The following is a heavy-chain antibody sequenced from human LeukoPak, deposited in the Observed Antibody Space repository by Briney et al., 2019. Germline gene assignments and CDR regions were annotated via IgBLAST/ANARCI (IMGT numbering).Heavy chain of an antibody. D-gene: IGHD3-16*01. Sequence: GGSLRLSCAACGFTFTDYWMHWVRQVPGKGLVWVSIINTDTRGTYYADSVKGRFTISRGNAKSILYLQMDSLRAEDTAVYYCARAGAYHFDNWGQGTLVTVSS. CDR1: GFTFTDYW. J-gene: IGHJ4*02. V-gene: IGHV3-74*01. CDR3: ARAGAYHFDN. CDR2: INTDTRGT.